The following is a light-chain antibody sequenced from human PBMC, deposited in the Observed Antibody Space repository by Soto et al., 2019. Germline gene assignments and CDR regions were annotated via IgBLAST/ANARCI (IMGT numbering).Light chain of an antibody. CDR1: QRVSNS. Sequence: EIVLTQSPATLSLSPGERVTLSCRATQRVSNSLAWYQQKSGQAPRLLIFDASTRATGIPARFSGSGSGTEFTLTITSLQSEDFAVYYCQQYNAWPRTFGQGTTGDIK. CDR3: QQYNAWPRT. J-gene: IGKJ1*01. CDR2: DAS. V-gene: IGKV3-15*01.